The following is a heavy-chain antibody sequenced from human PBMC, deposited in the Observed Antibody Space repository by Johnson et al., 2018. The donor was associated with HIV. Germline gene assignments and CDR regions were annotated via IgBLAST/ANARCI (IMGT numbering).Heavy chain of an antibody. J-gene: IGHJ3*02. D-gene: IGHD3-10*01. CDR2: IWYNGSKK. V-gene: IGHV3-33*01. CDR3: TTDLELAGLWFGELWDDAFDI. Sequence: QVQLVESGGGVVQPGGSLRLSCAASGFTFSNYAMHWVRQAPGKGLEWVAVIWYNGSKKYYADSVKGRFTIFRDNSKNTLYLQMNSLKTEDTAVYYCTTDLELAGLWFGELWDDAFDIWGQGTMVTVSS. CDR1: GFTFSNYA.